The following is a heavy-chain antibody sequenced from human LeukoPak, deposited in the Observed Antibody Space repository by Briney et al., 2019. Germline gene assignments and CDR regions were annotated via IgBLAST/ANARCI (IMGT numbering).Heavy chain of an antibody. CDR3: ARSQGTDHGAPGNYYYYYGMDV. D-gene: IGHD3-16*01. J-gene: IGHJ6*02. CDR1: GYTFTGYY. V-gene: IGHV1-2*02. Sequence: GASVKVSCKASGYTFTGYYMHWVRQAPGQGLEWMGWINPNSGGTNYAQKFQGRVTMTRDTSTSTVYMELSSLRSEDTAVYYCARSQGTDHGAPGNYYYYYGMDVWGQGTTVTVSS. CDR2: INPNSGGT.